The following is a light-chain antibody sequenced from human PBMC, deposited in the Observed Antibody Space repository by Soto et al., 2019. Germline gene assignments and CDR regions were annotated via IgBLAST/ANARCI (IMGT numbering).Light chain of an antibody. Sequence: QSVLTQPASVSGSPGQSITISCTGTNSDIGDHKFVSWYQQHPGKAPKLMIYEVNNRPSGVSDRFSGSKSGNTASLTISGLQAEDEADYYCSSYKRSDMLVFGGGTQLTVL. CDR3: SSYKRSDMLV. J-gene: IGLJ2*01. CDR2: EVN. CDR1: NSDIGDHKF. V-gene: IGLV2-14*01.